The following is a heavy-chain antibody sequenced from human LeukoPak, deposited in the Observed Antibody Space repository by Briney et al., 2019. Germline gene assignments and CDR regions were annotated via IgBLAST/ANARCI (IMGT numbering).Heavy chain of an antibody. CDR1: GFSLSTSGMC. Sequence: SGPTLVNPTQTLTLTCTFSGFSLSTSGMCVSWIRQPPGKALEWLARIDWDDDKYYSTSLKTRLTISKDTSKNQVVLTMTNMGPVDTATYYCARIVGATNLFDYWGQGTLVTVSS. D-gene: IGHD1-26*01. CDR2: IDWDDDK. J-gene: IGHJ4*02. CDR3: ARIVGATNLFDY. V-gene: IGHV2-70*11.